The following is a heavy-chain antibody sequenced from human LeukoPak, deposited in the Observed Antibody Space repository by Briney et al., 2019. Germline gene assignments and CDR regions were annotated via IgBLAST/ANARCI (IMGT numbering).Heavy chain of an antibody. V-gene: IGHV4-39*01. CDR1: GGSISGSSYY. D-gene: IGHD2-15*01. J-gene: IGHJ4*02. CDR2: IYYSGST. CDR3: ARGDCSGGSCYLFDY. Sequence: SETLSLTCTVSGGSISGSSYYWGWIRQPPGKGLEWIGSIYYSGSTYYNPSLKSRVTISVDTSKNQFSLKLSSVTAADTAVYYCARGDCSGGSCYLFDYWGQGALVTVSS.